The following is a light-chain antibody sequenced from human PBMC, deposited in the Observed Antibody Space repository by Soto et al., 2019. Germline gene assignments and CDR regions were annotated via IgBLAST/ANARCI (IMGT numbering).Light chain of an antibody. Sequence: EIVLIQSPCTLSLSPGERATLSCRASQTLRRTYIAWYQQKPGQAPRVLIYGASKRATGIPDRFSGSGSGTDFSLTISRLEPEDFAVYYCHQYDNAPQTYGQGTKVDIK. V-gene: IGKV3-20*01. CDR1: QTLRRTY. CDR3: HQYDNAPQT. CDR2: GAS. J-gene: IGKJ2*01.